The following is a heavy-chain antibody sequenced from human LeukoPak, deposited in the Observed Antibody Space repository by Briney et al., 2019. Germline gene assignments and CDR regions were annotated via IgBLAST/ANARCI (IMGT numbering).Heavy chain of an antibody. D-gene: IGHD1-1*01. J-gene: IGHJ4*02. Sequence: PSETLPLTCTVSGGSISSYYWSWIRQPPGKGLEWIGYIYYSGRTNYNPSLKSRVTISVDTSKNQFSLKLNSVTAADTAVYYCARLLRFIWNPYYFDYWGQGTLVTVSS. CDR2: IYYSGRT. CDR3: ARLLRFIWNPYYFDY. CDR1: GGSISSYY. V-gene: IGHV4-59*08.